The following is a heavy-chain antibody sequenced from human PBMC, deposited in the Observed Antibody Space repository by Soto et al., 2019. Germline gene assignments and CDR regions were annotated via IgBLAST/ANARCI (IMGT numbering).Heavy chain of an antibody. J-gene: IGHJ4*02. CDR2: IYYSGST. Sequence: PSETLSLTCTVSGGSISSGGYYWCWIRQHPGKGLEWIGYIYYSGSTYYNPSLKSRVTISVDTSKNQFSLKLSSVTAADTAVYYCARALGSGSYHVGFDYWGQGTLVTVSS. CDR1: GGSISSGGYY. V-gene: IGHV4-31*03. CDR3: ARALGSGSYHVGFDY. D-gene: IGHD1-26*01.